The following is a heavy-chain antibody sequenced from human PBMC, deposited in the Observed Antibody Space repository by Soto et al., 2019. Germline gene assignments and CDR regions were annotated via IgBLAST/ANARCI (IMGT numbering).Heavy chain of an antibody. CDR3: ARDRGATTVVYGMDV. D-gene: IGHD4-17*01. CDR1: GFTFSSYS. Sequence: PGGSLRLSXAASGFTFSSYSMNWVRQAPGKGLEWVSSISSSSSYIYYADSVKGRFTISRDNAKNSLYLQMNSLRAEDTAVYYCARDRGATTVVYGMDVWGQGTTVTLSS. CDR2: ISSSSSYI. V-gene: IGHV3-21*01. J-gene: IGHJ6*02.